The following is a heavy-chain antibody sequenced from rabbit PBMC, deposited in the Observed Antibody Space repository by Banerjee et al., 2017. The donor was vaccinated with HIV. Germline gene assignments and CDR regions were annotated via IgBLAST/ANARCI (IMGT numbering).Heavy chain of an antibody. Sequence: QEQLVESGGGLVQPGGSLKLSCKASGFDFSGFGVSWVRQAPGKGLEWIGYIDPIFGNTYYARWVNGRLPISSHNAQKTLYLQLNSLTAADTATYFCAKKEYYVPNSWSLWGPGTLVTVS. CDR3: AKKEYYVPNSWSL. D-gene: IGHD1-1*01. CDR2: IDPIFGNT. CDR1: GFDFSGFG. V-gene: IGHV1S47*01. J-gene: IGHJ4*01.